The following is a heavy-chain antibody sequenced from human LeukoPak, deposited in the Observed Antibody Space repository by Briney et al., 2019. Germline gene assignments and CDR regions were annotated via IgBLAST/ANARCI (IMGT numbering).Heavy chain of an antibody. Sequence: GGSLRLSCAASGFTVSSYAMSWVRQAPGKGLEWVSVISGSGSSTYYADSVKGRFTISRDNSKNTLYLQMNSLRAEDTAVYYCAKNFGYYDSSGSVRPNRFDYWGERTLVSVSS. V-gene: IGHV3-23*01. D-gene: IGHD3-22*01. CDR2: ISGSGSST. CDR1: GFTVSSYA. J-gene: IGHJ4*02. CDR3: AKNFGYYDSSGSVRPNRFDY.